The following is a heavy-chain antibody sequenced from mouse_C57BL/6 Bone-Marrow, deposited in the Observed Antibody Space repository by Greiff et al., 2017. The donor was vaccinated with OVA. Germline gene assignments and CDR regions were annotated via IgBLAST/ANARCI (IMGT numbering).Heavy chain of an antibody. CDR3: ARTGYYYYAMDY. CDR2: INPNNGGT. Sequence: VQLQQSGPELVKPGASVKISCKASGYTFTDYYMNWVKQSHGKSLEWIGDINPNNGGTSYNQKFKGKATLTVDKSSSTAYMGLRSLTSEDSEVYYCARTGYYYYAMDYWGQGTSVTVSS. V-gene: IGHV1-26*01. D-gene: IGHD1-1*01. J-gene: IGHJ4*01. CDR1: GYTFTDYY.